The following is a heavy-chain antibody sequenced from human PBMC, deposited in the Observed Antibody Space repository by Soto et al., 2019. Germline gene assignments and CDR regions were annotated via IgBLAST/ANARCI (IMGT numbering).Heavy chain of an antibody. V-gene: IGHV4-31*03. CDR1: GGSISSGGYY. J-gene: IGHJ6*02. D-gene: IGHD2-15*01. Sequence: ASETLSLTCTVSGGSISSGGYYWSWIRQHPGKGLEWIGYIYYSGSTYYNPSLKSRVTISVDTSKNQFSLKLSSVTAADTAVYYCARDGVVVVAATQFYYYYGMDVWGQGTTVTVSS. CDR3: ARDGVVVVAATQFYYYYGMDV. CDR2: IYYSGST.